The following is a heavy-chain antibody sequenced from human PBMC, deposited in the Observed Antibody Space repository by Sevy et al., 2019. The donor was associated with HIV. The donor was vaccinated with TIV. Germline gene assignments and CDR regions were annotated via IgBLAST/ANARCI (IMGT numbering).Heavy chain of an antibody. CDR2: ISSSSSYI. D-gene: IGHD2-8*02. CDR3: ARVHLVYFDY. V-gene: IGHV3-21*01. CDR1: GFTFSSYS. Sequence: GGSLRLSCAASGFTFSSYSMNWVRQAPGKGLEWVSSISSSSSYIYYADSVKGRFTISRDNAKNSLYLQMNSLRAGDTAVYYCARVHLVYFDYWGQGTLVTVSS. J-gene: IGHJ4*02.